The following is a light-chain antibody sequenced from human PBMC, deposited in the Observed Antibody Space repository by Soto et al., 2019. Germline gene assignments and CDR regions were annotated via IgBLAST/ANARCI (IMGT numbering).Light chain of an antibody. CDR2: DVS. CDR3: SSYTSSSTLLYV. Sequence: QSVLTQPASVSGSPGQSITISCTGTSSDVGGYNYVSWYQQHPGKAPKLMIYDVSNRPSGVSNRFSVSKSGNTASLTISGLQAVDEADYYCSSYTSSSTLLYVFGTGIKVTVL. J-gene: IGLJ1*01. CDR1: SSDVGGYNY. V-gene: IGLV2-14*01.